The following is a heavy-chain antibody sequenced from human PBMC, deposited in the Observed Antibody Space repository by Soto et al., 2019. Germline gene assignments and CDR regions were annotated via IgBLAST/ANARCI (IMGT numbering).Heavy chain of an antibody. Sequence: SETLSLTCTVSGGSISHYYWSRIRQSPGKGLEWIGYAYYSGSTDYNPSLKSRVTMSVDTSKNQVSLKLNSVTTADTAVYYCARDRSTYGGGGTGEVKENWFDPWGPGTLVTVSS. J-gene: IGHJ5*02. CDR2: AYYSGST. V-gene: IGHV4-59*01. CDR1: GGSISHYY. CDR3: ARDRSTYGGGGTGEVKENWFDP. D-gene: IGHD2-8*01.